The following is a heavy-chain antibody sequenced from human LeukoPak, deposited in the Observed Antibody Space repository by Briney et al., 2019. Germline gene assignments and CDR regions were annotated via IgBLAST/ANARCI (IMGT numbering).Heavy chain of an antibody. V-gene: IGHV1-69*13. CDR2: IIPIFGTA. CDR3: ARAPASGGWFDP. CDR1: GGTFSSYA. Sequence: ASVKVSCKASGGTFSSYAICWVRQAPGQGLEWMGGIIPIFGTANYAQKFQGRVTITADESTSTAYRELSSLISEDTAVYYCARAPASGGWFDPWGQGTLVTVSS. J-gene: IGHJ5*02. D-gene: IGHD4-23*01.